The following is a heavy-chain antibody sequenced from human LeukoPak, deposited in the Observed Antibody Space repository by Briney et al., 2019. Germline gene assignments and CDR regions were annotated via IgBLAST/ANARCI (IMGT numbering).Heavy chain of an antibody. CDR1: GFAFSSFA. J-gene: IGHJ6*03. V-gene: IGHV3-23*01. D-gene: IGHD6-19*01. CDR2: INGGGNTT. CDR3: TKELHVAVAVADYYYFYMDV. Sequence: TGGSLRLSCAASGFAFSSFAMGWVRQSPGKGLEWLSTINGGGNTTFYADSVKGRFTISRVNSKNTLYLHMDGLRPDDTAIYYCTKELHVAVAVADYYYFYMDVWGRGTAVSVSS.